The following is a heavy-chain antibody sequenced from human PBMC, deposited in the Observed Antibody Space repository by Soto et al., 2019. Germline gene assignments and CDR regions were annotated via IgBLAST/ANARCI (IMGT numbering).Heavy chain of an antibody. CDR2: IYPGDSET. J-gene: IGHJ4*02. V-gene: IGHV5-51*01. CDR1: GYSFPSFW. CDR3: VKQHPLDSRAWNK. D-gene: IGHD6-19*01. Sequence: PGESLKISCKVSGYSFPSFWIGWVRQMPGKGLEWSGSIYPGDSETRYSPSFQGEVTISADKSITTAYLHWSSLRASDTATYYCVKQHPLDSRAWNKWGQGTLVT.